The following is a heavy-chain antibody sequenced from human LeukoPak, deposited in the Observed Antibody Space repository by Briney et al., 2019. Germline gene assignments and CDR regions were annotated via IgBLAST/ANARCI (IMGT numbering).Heavy chain of an antibody. CDR3: ARVRGIAAAGPKGYYGMDV. J-gene: IGHJ6*02. CDR2: IKQDGSEK. D-gene: IGHD6-13*01. Sequence: GGSLRLSCAASGFTFSSYAMSWVRQAPGKGLEWVANIKQDGSEKYYVDSVKGRFTISRDNAKNSLYLQMNSLRAEDTAVYYCARVRGIAAAGPKGYYGMDVWGQGTTVTVSS. CDR1: GFTFSSYA. V-gene: IGHV3-7*01.